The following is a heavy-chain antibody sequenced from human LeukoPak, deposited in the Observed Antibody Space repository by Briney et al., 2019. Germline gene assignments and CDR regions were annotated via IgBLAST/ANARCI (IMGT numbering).Heavy chain of an antibody. CDR2: IIPIFGTA. CDR1: GGTFSSYA. D-gene: IGHD4-17*01. CDR3: AQGTVTTSSFSY. Sequence: SVKVSCKASGGTFSSYAISWVRQAPGQGLEWMGGIIPIFGTANYAQKFQGRVTITTDKSTSTAYMELSSLRSEDTAVYYCAQGTVTTSSFSYWGQGTLVTVSS. J-gene: IGHJ4*02. V-gene: IGHV1-69*05.